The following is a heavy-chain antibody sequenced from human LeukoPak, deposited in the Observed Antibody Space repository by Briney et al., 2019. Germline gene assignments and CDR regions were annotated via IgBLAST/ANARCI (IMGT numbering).Heavy chain of an antibody. D-gene: IGHD3-3*01. CDR1: GGSFSGYY. J-gene: IGHJ5*02. Sequence: SETLSLTCAVYGGSFSGYYWSWIGQPQGKGREWMGEINNSGSTNYNPSLKSRVTISVDPSKNQFSLKLSSVTAADTAVYYCARRAIFGVVIISYNWFDPWGQGTLVTVSS. V-gene: IGHV4-34*01. CDR2: INNSGST. CDR3: ARRAIFGVVIISYNWFDP.